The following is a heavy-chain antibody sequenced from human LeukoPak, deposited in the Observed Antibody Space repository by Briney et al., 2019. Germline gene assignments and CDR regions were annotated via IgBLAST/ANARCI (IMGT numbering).Heavy chain of an antibody. CDR3: ARGTRITLLRGSPNDAFDI. Sequence: GGSLRLSCAASGFTFSSYTMNWVRQAPGKGLEWVSSISSSGSYIYYADSVKGRFTISRDNAKNSLYLQMNSLRAEDTAVYYCARGTRITLLRGSPNDAFDIWGQGTMVTVSS. J-gene: IGHJ3*02. CDR2: ISSSGSYI. CDR1: GFTFSSYT. V-gene: IGHV3-21*01. D-gene: IGHD3-10*01.